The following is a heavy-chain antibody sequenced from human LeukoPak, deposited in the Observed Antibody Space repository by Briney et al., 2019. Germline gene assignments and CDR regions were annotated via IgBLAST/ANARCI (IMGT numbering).Heavy chain of an antibody. V-gene: IGHV3-23*01. J-gene: IGHJ4*02. CDR1: GFTFSSYG. CDR2: IRHSGVDS. Sequence: GGSLRLSCAASGFTFSSYGMHWVRQAPGKGLEWVSGIRHSGVDSSYADSVKGRFTIPRDNSKNMLYLQMNSLRDDDTGVYYCARDRRATPMYFFDFWGQGTPVTVSS. D-gene: IGHD2-15*01. CDR3: ARDRRATPMYFFDF.